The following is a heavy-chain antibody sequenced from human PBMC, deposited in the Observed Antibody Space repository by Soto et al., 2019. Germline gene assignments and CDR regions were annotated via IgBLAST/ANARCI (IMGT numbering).Heavy chain of an antibody. CDR2: ISGSGGST. CDR1: GFTFSSYA. Sequence: EVQLLESGGGLVQPGGSLRLSCAASGFTFSSYAMSWVRQAQGKGLEWVSAISGSGGSTYYADSVKGRFTISRDNSKNTLYLQMNSLRAEDTVVYYCARLVVVAATPGWFDPWGQGTLVTVSS. J-gene: IGHJ5*02. CDR3: ARLVVVAATPGWFDP. V-gene: IGHV3-23*01. D-gene: IGHD2-15*01.